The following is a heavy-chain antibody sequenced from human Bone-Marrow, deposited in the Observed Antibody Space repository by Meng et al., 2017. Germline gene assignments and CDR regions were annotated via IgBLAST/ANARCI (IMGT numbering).Heavy chain of an antibody. V-gene: IGHV4-34*01. CDR2: INHSGST. J-gene: IGHJ4*02. D-gene: IGHD4-11*01. CDR3: ARGPTTMAHDFDY. CDR1: GGSFSDYY. Sequence: QVHLQQSGAGLLKPSETLSLTCVVSGGSFSDYYWSWIRQPPGKGLEWIGEINHSGSTNYNPSLEDRATISVDTSQNNLSLRLSSVTAADSAVYYCARGPTTMAHDFDYWGQGTLVTVSS.